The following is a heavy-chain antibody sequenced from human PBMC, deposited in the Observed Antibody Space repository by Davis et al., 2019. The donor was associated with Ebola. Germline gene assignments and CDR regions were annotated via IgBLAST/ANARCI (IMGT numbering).Heavy chain of an antibody. J-gene: IGHJ4*02. D-gene: IGHD4-23*01. CDR3: ARGISEWQLLPLADV. Sequence: SVKVSCKASGGTFSSYAISWVRQAPGQGLEWMGRIIPILGIANYAQKFQGRVTITADKSTSTAYMELSSLGSEDTAVYYCARGISEWQLLPLADVWGQGTLVSVAS. V-gene: IGHV1-69*04. CDR1: GGTFSSYA. CDR2: IIPILGIA.